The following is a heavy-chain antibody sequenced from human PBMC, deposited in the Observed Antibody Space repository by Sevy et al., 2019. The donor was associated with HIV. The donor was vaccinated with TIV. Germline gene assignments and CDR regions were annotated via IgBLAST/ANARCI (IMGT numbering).Heavy chain of an antibody. CDR3: AKAGDSSSWPPPFDY. Sequence: GGSLRLSCAASGFTFSSYAMSWVRQAPGKGLEWVSAISGSGGSTYYAASVKGRFTISRDNSKITLYLQMNGLGAEDTAVYYCAKAGDSSSWPPPFDYWGQGTLVTVSS. CDR1: GFTFSSYA. D-gene: IGHD6-13*01. V-gene: IGHV3-23*01. J-gene: IGHJ4*02. CDR2: ISGSGGST.